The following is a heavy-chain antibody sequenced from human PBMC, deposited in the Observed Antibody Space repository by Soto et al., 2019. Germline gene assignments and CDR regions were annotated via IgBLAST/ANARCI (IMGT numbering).Heavy chain of an antibody. V-gene: IGHV3-23*01. J-gene: IGHJ3*02. CDR2: ISGSGGST. D-gene: IGHD2-2*03. CDR3: AKASGYCSSTICPPSDAFDI. CDR1: GFTFSSYA. Sequence: PGGSLRLSCAASGFTFSSYAMSWVRQAPGKGLEWVSAISGSGGSTYYADSVKGRFTISRDNSKNTLYLQMNSLGAGDTAVYYCAKASGYCSSTICPPSDAFDIWGQGTMVTGS.